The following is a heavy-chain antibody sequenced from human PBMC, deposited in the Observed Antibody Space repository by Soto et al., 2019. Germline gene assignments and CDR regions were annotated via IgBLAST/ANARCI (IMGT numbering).Heavy chain of an antibody. J-gene: IGHJ3*02. CDR3: AKDPFITMIVVDRAPFDI. CDR1: GFTFSSYA. D-gene: IGHD3-22*01. V-gene: IGHV3-23*01. Sequence: GGSLRLSCAASGFTFSSYAMSWVRQAPGKGLEWVSAISGSGGSTYYADSVKGRFTISRDNSKNTLYLQMNSLRAEDTAVYYCAKDPFITMIVVDRAPFDIWGQGTMVTVSS. CDR2: ISGSGGST.